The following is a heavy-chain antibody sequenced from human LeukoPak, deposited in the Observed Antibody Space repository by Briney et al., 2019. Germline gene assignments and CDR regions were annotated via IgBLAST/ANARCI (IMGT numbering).Heavy chain of an antibody. CDR2: ISRSSGTI. V-gene: IGHV3-48*04. CDR1: GFIFSSYS. Sequence: PGGSLRLSCAASGFIFSSYSMNWVRQAPGKGLEWVSYISRSSGTIYYADSVKGRFTISRDNAKNSLYLQMNSLRAEDTAVYYCASLEISAGYNWFDPWGQGTLVTVSS. J-gene: IGHJ5*02. D-gene: IGHD6-19*01. CDR3: ASLEISAGYNWFDP.